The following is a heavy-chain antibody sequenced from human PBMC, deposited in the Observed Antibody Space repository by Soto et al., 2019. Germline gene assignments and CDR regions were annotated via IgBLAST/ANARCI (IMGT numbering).Heavy chain of an antibody. J-gene: IGHJ4*02. CDR1: GGSISSYY. V-gene: IGHV4-59*01. CDR3: AMMYAVAGSFDY. Sequence: SETLSLTCTVSGGSISSYYWSWIRQPPGKGLEWIGYIYYSGSTNYNPSLKSRVTISVDTSKNQFSLKLSSVTAADTAVYYCAMMYAVAGSFDYWGPGTLVPVSS. D-gene: IGHD6-19*01. CDR2: IYYSGST.